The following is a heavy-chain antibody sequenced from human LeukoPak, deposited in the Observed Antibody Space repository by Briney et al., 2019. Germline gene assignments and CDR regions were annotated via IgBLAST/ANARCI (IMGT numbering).Heavy chain of an antibody. J-gene: IGHJ5*02. CDR2: IGGSDGNT. CDR1: GFTFGSYA. Sequence: GGSLRLSCAASGFTFGSYAMSWVRQAPENGLEWVSAIGGSDGNTYYADSVKGRFTISRDNSKNTLYLQMNSLRAEDTAFYYCAKGAGGFSYYNWFDPWGQGTLVTVSS. V-gene: IGHV3-23*01. D-gene: IGHD5-18*01. CDR3: AKGAGGFSYYNWFDP.